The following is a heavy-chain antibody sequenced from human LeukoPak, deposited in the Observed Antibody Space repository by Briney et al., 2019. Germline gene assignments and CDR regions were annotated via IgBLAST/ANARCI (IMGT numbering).Heavy chain of an antibody. J-gene: IGHJ6*03. CDR2: MNPNSGNT. Sequence: ASVKVSCKASGYTFTSYDINWVRQATGQGLEWMGWMNPNSGNTGYAQKFQGRVTMTRNTSISTAYMELSSLRSEDTAVYYCARAYSSSWYIGYYYYYMDVWGKGTTVTISS. CDR3: ARAYSSSWYIGYYYYYMDV. CDR1: GYTFTSYD. D-gene: IGHD6-13*01. V-gene: IGHV1-8*01.